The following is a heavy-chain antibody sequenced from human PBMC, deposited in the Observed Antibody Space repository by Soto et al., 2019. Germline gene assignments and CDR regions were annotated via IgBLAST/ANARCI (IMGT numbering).Heavy chain of an antibody. D-gene: IGHD3-3*01. CDR2: INPSGGST. V-gene: IGHV1-46*01. Sequence: ASVKVSCKASGYTFTSYYMHWVRQAPGQGLEWMGIINPSGGSTSYAQKFQGRVTMTRDTSTSTVYMELSSLRSEDTAVYYCARDKIFGVVIISGFDPWGQGTLVTVSS. J-gene: IGHJ5*02. CDR1: GYTFTSYY. CDR3: ARDKIFGVVIISGFDP.